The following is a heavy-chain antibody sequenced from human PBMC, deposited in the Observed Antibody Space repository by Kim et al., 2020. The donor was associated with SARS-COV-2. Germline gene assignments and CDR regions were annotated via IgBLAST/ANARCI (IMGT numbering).Heavy chain of an antibody. CDR3: ARLSIGYCSSTRCQKGFDP. Sequence: SETLSLTCTVSGGSISSYYWSWIRQPPGKGLEWIGYIYYSGSTNYNPSLKSRVTISVDTSKNQFSLKLSSVTAADTAGYYCARLSIGYCSSTRCQKGFDPWGQGTRVTVSS. CDR2: IYYSGST. V-gene: IGHV4-59*08. D-gene: IGHD2-2*03. CDR1: GGSISSYY. J-gene: IGHJ5*02.